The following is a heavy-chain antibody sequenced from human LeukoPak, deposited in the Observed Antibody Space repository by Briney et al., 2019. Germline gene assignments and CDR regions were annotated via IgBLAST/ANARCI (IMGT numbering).Heavy chain of an antibody. J-gene: IGHJ3*02. Sequence: SETLSLTCTVSGGSISSSSYYWGWIRQPPGKGLEWIGSIYYSGSTYYNPSLKSRVTISVDTSKNQFSLKLSSVTAADTAVYYCVQDAFDIWGQGTMVTVSS. CDR1: GGSISSSSYY. CDR2: IYYSGST. CDR3: VQDAFDI. V-gene: IGHV4-39*07.